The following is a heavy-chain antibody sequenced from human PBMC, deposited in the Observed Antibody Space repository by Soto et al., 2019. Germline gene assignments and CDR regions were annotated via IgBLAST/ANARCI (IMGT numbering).Heavy chain of an antibody. CDR1: GFTFSSYG. Sequence: QVQLVESGGGVVQPGRSLRLSCAASGFTFSSYGMHWVRQAPGKGLEWVAVISYDGSNKYYADSVKGRFTISRDNSKNTLYLQMNSLRAEDTAVYYCAKDYGPTSPIAEAAAPWFDPWGQGTLVTVSS. V-gene: IGHV3-30*18. J-gene: IGHJ5*02. CDR3: AKDYGPTSPIAEAAAPWFDP. CDR2: ISYDGSNK. D-gene: IGHD6-13*01.